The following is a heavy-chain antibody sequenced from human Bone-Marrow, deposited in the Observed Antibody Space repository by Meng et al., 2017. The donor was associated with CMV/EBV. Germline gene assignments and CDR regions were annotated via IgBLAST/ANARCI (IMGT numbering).Heavy chain of an antibody. CDR3: ARSSGWSRFDY. V-gene: IGHV1-2*02. CDR2: INPNDDT. D-gene: IGHD6-19*01. CDR1: GYTITDYY. Sequence: QGPLVQSGAEMKQPWASVNVSCNASGYTITDYYIHWVRQAPGQGVQWMGWINPNDDTNYEQNFQGRVTMIRDMYINTIYMELSRLTSEDTAVYYCARSSGWSRFDYWGHGTLVTVSS. J-gene: IGHJ4*01.